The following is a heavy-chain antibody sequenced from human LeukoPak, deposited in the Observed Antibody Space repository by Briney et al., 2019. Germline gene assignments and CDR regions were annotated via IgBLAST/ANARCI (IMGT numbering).Heavy chain of an antibody. CDR3: ARNRPCYDFWSGYYSSYYYGMDV. V-gene: IGHV3-53*01. CDR2: IFSGSGA. CDR1: EFTVSNDY. Sequence: GGSLRLSCAASEFTVSNDYMNWVRQAPGKGLEWVSLIFSGSGAYYADSVKGRFTISRDNAKNSLYLQMNSLRAEDTAVYYCARNRPCYDFWSGYYSSYYYGMDVWGQGTTVTVSS. J-gene: IGHJ6*02. D-gene: IGHD3-3*01.